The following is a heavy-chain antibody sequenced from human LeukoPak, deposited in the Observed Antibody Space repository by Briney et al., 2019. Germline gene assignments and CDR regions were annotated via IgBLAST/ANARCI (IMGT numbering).Heavy chain of an antibody. D-gene: IGHD3-10*01. J-gene: IGHJ4*02. Sequence: SETLSLTCTVSGGSISSYYWSWIRQPAGKGLEWIGRIDTSGSIIYNPSLKSRVTISVDKSKNQLSLKVSSVTAADTAVYYCARAEITMVRGVIITGYYFDYWGQGTLVTVSS. CDR2: IDTSGSI. V-gene: IGHV4-4*07. CDR1: GGSISSYY. CDR3: ARAEITMVRGVIITGYYFDY.